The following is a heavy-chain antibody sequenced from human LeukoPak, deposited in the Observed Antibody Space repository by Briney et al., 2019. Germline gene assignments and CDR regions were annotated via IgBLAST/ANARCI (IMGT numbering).Heavy chain of an antibody. CDR2: ISSSSSTI. Sequence: PGGSLRLSCAASGFTFSSYSMNWVRQAPGKGLGWVSYISSSSSTIYYADSVKGRFTISRDNAKNSLYLQMNSLRAEDTAVYYCARDQLELSYYYYYMDVWGKGTTVTVSS. J-gene: IGHJ6*03. D-gene: IGHD1-1*01. CDR3: ARDQLELSYYYYYMDV. V-gene: IGHV3-48*04. CDR1: GFTFSSYS.